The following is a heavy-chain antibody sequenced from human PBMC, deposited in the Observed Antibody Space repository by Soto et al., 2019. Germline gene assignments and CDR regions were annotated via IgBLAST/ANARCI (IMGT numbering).Heavy chain of an antibody. CDR1: GFTFSSYG. CDR2: IWYDGSNK. J-gene: IGHJ4*02. V-gene: IGHV3-33*01. Sequence: QVQLVESGGGVVQPGRSLRLSCAASGFTFSSYGMHWVRQAPGKGLEWVAVIWYDGSNKYYADSVKGRFTISRDNSKNTLYLQMNSLRAEDTAVYYCATIAVAGTGGVDYGGQGTLVTVSS. D-gene: IGHD6-19*01. CDR3: ATIAVAGTGGVDY.